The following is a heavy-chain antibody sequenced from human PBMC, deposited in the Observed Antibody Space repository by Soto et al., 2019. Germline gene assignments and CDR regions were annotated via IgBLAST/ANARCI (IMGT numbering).Heavy chain of an antibody. CDR1: GGTFSNYA. V-gene: IGHV1-69*12. J-gene: IGHJ6*02. CDR3: ARVEAVAGLYNYHGLDV. D-gene: IGHD6-19*01. CDR2: IVPIFGTT. Sequence: QVQLVQSGAEVKKPGSSVKVSCKVSGGTFSNYAIDWVRLAPGHGLEWMGGIVPIFGTTYYTQKFQGRAKIIAGDSTTTAYLEMSSLRSEDTAIYYCARVEAVAGLYNYHGLDVWGQGTAVTVSS.